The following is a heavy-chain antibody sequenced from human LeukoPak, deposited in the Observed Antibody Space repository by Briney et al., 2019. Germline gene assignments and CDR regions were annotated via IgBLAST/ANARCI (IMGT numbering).Heavy chain of an antibody. Sequence: ASVKVSCKASGYTFTNYGISWVRQAPGQGLEWMGRINPNSGGTNYAQKFQGRVTMTRDTSISTAYMELSRLRSDDTAVYYCARTGRGIAVAGRWGQGTMVTASS. CDR2: INPNSGGT. D-gene: IGHD6-19*01. CDR1: GYTFTNYG. J-gene: IGHJ3*01. V-gene: IGHV1-2*06. CDR3: ARTGRGIAVAGR.